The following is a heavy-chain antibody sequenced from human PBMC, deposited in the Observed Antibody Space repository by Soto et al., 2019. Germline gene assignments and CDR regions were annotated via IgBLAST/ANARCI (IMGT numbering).Heavy chain of an antibody. J-gene: IGHJ4*02. V-gene: IGHV4-34*01. D-gene: IGHD2-8*02. Sequence: QVQLQQWGAGLLKPSETLSLTCAVYGGSFSGYYWTWIRQPPGTGLEWIGEIKPSGSTNYNPSLKSRVTISVDTSKNQFSLKLTSVTAADTAVYYCARDKITGLFDYWGQGTLVTVSS. CDR3: ARDKITGLFDY. CDR1: GGSFSGYY. CDR2: IKPSGST.